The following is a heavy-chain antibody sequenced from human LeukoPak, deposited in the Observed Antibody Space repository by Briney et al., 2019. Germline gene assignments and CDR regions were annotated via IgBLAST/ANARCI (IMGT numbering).Heavy chain of an antibody. CDR1: GGSLSNYY. CDR2: INHSVGA. CDR3: ARLTWELPPGGLYYNYYIDV. V-gene: IGHV4-34*01. Sequence: PETLSLTCAVYGGSLSNYYWTWVRQPPGKGLEWIGEINHSVGANYSPSLKSRVTISLDTSKNQFSLKLSSVTAADTAVYYCARLTWELPPGGLYYNYYIDVWDKGATVTVSS. D-gene: IGHD1-26*01. J-gene: IGHJ6*03.